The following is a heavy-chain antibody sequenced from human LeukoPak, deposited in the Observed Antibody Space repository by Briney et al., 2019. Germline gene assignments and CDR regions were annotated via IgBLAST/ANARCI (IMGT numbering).Heavy chain of an antibody. D-gene: IGHD2-2*01. J-gene: IGHJ4*02. Sequence: ASVKVSCKASGYTFTGYYMHWVRQAPGQGLEWMGRINPNSGGTNYAQKFQGRVTMTRDTSISTAYVELSRLRSDDTAVYYCAREVVVVPADNLDYWGQGTLVTVSS. V-gene: IGHV1-2*06. CDR1: GYTFTGYY. CDR2: INPNSGGT. CDR3: AREVVVVPADNLDY.